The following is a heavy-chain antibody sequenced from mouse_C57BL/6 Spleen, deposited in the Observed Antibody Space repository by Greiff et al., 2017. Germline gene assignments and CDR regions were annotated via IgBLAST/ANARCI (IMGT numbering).Heavy chain of an antibody. D-gene: IGHD2-4*01. CDR1: GFTFSDYG. Sequence: DVKLVESGGGLVKPGGSLKLSCAASGFTFSDYGMHWVRQAPEKGLEWVAYISSGSSTIYYADTVKGRFTISRDNAKNTLFLQMTSLRSEDTALYYCASPYDDYDPFAYWGQGTLVTVSA. CDR2: ISSGSSTI. CDR3: ASPYDDYDPFAY. V-gene: IGHV5-17*01. J-gene: IGHJ3*01.